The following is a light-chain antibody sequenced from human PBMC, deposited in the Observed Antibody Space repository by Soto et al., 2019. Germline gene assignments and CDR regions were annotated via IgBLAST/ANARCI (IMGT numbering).Light chain of an antibody. J-gene: IGKJ2*01. CDR3: QQYENLPYT. CDR2: GAS. CDR1: QDISDY. V-gene: IGKV1-33*01. Sequence: DIQMTQSPSSLSASVGDRVSITCQASQDISDYLNWYQQKPGKAPKLLIYGASHFEAGVPSRFSGSGSGTAFTFTISSLQPEDVAMYFCQQYENLPYTFGQGTKVDNK.